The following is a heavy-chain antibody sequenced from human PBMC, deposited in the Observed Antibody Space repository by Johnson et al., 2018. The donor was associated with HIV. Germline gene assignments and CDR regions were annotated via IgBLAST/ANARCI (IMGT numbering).Heavy chain of an antibody. CDR2: ISYDGSDK. J-gene: IGHJ3*02. D-gene: IGHD1-26*01. V-gene: IGHV3-30*04. CDR1: GFTFSSYA. CDR3: ARDRGYLDAFDI. Sequence: QVQLVESGGGVVQPGRSLRLSCAASGFTFSSYAMHWVRQAPAKGLEWVAVISYDGSDKYYADSVKGRFTISRDSSKNTLYLQLSSLRAEDTAVFYCARDRGYLDAFDIWGQGTMVTISS.